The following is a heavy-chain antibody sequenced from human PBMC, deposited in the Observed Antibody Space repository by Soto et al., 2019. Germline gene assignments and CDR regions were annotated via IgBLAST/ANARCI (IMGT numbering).Heavy chain of an antibody. D-gene: IGHD3-22*01. CDR2: IIPIFGTA. CDR1: GGTFSSYA. V-gene: IGHV1-69*13. Sequence: SVKVSCKASGGTFSSYAISWVRQAPGQGLEWMGGIIPIFGTANYAQKFQGRVTITADESTSTAYMEMRSLRSEDTAVYYCAREFDNSGSPLLPLDYWGQGALVTVSS. CDR3: AREFDNSGSPLLPLDY. J-gene: IGHJ4*02.